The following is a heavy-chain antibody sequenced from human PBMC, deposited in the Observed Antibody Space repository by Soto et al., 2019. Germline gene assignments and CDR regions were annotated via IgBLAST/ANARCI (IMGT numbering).Heavy chain of an antibody. J-gene: IGHJ4*02. V-gene: IGHV4-59*12. CDR2: IYYSGST. Sequence: SETLSLTCTVSGGSISSYYWSWIRQHPGKGLEWIGYIYYSGSTNYNPSLKSRVTISVDTSKNQFSLKLSSVTAADTAVYYCARGVSGGFQIFDYWGQGTLVTVSS. D-gene: IGHD3-3*01. CDR3: ARGVSGGFQIFDY. CDR1: GGSISSYY.